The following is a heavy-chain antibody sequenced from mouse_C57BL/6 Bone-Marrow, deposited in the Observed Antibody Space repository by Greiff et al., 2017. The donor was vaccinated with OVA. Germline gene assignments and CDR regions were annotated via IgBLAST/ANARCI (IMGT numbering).Heavy chain of an antibody. CDR1: GFTFSDYY. J-gene: IGHJ4*01. CDR3: ARGEGDKRNAMDY. V-gene: IGHV5-16*01. CDR2: INYDGSST. Sequence: EVHLVESEGGLVQPGSSMKLSCTASGFTFSDYYMAWVRQVPEKGLEWVANINYDGSSTYYLDSLKSRFIISRYNAKNILYLQMSSLKSEDTATYYCARGEGDKRNAMDYWGQGTSVTVSS. D-gene: IGHD2-13*01.